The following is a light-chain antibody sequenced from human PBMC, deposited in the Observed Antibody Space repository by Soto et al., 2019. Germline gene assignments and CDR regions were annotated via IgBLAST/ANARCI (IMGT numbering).Light chain of an antibody. V-gene: IGKV3-20*01. J-gene: IGKJ3*01. CDR1: QSVNSDY. CDR2: GAS. CDR3: YHYAYSQFA. Sequence: EIVLTQSPGTLSLSPGERATLSCRATQSVNSDYLAWYLQRPGQAPRLLMHGASSRATGIPDRFSGSGSGADFTLTISRLEPEDFAVYYCYHYAYSQFAFGPGTKVDIK.